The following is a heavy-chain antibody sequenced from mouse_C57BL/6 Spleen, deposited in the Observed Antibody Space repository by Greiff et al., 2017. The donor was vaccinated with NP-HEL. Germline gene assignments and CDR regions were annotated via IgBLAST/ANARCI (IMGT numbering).Heavy chain of an antibody. J-gene: IGHJ4*01. CDR1: GFTFSSYA. V-gene: IGHV5-9-1*02. D-gene: IGHD1-1*01. CDR2: ISSGGDYI. Sequence: EVKVVESGEGLVKPGGSLKLSCAASGFTFSSYAMSWVRQTPEKRLEWVAYISSGGDYIYYADTVKGRFTISRDNARNTLYLQMSSLKSEDTAMYYCTRDSHSTVVTHAMDYWGQGTSVTVSS. CDR3: TRDSHSTVVTHAMDY.